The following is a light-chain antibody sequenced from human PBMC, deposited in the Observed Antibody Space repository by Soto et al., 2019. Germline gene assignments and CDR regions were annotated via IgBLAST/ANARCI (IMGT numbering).Light chain of an antibody. CDR1: QDISNY. CDR3: QQWFT. J-gene: IGKJ3*01. Sequence: DIQMTQSPSSLSASVGDRVTITCQASQDISNYLNWYQQKPGKAPKLLIYDASNLETGVPSRFSGSGSGTDFTFTISSLQPEDIATYYRQQWFTFGPGTKVDIK. V-gene: IGKV1-33*01. CDR2: DAS.